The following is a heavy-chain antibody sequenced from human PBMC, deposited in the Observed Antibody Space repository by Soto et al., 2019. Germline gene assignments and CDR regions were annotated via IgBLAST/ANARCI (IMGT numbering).Heavy chain of an antibody. V-gene: IGHV1-46*03. CDR2: IDPSSGSA. CDR1: GYTFSSYY. CDR3: TRRNYYYYYGMDV. J-gene: IGHJ6*02. Sequence: ASVKVSCKASGYTFSSYYMHWVRQAPGQGLEWMGIIDPSSGSAGYAQKFQVSVTMTRDTPTSTFYMELSSLRSEDTAVYYCTRRNYYYYYGMDVWGQGTTVTVSS.